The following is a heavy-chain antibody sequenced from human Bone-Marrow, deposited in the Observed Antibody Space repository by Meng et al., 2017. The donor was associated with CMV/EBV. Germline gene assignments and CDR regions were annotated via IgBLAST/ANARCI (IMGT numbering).Heavy chain of an antibody. CDR2: ISSSSSYI. Sequence: GESLKISCAASGFTFSSYSMNWVRQAPGKGLEWVSSISSSSSYIYYADSVKGRFTISRDNAKNSLYLQMNSLRAEDTAVCYCARGAMTKFDYWGQGTLVTVSS. V-gene: IGHV3-21*01. J-gene: IGHJ4*02. CDR3: ARGAMTKFDY. D-gene: IGHD2-2*01. CDR1: GFTFSSYS.